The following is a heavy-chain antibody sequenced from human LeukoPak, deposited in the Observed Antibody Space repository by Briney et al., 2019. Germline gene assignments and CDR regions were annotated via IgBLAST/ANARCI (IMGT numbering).Heavy chain of an antibody. V-gene: IGHV4-59*08. CDR1: GVSISSYY. J-gene: IGHJ4*02. CDR3: ASLGYSSGWDVDY. Sequence: VKPSQTLSLTCSISGVSISSYYWFWLRQPPGKELEWIGFIHHSGSPNYTPSLESRVTISIDTSKTQFSLKLNTVTAADTAVYYCASLGYSSGWDVDYWGQGALVTVSS. D-gene: IGHD6-19*01. CDR2: IHHSGSP.